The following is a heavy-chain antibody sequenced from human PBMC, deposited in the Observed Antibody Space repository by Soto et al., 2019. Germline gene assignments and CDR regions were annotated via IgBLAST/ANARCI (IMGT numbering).Heavy chain of an antibody. CDR1: GGSISTYY. V-gene: IGHV4-59*01. CDR2: IYYSGST. CDR3: TREGRISSGSNWFDP. D-gene: IGHD6-19*01. Sequence: SETLSLTCTVSGGSISTYYWSWIRQPPGKGLEWIGYIYYSGSTNYNPSLKSRVTISVDTSKNQFSLKLNSVTAADTAVYYCTREGRISSGSNWFDPWGQGTLVTVSS. J-gene: IGHJ5*02.